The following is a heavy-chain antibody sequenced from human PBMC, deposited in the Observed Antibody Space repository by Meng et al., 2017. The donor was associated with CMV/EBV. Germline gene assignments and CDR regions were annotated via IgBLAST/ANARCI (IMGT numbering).Heavy chain of an antibody. V-gene: IGHV1-24*01. CDR2: FDPEDGET. D-gene: IGHD3/OR15-3a*01. CDR3: STSGKFEEGTLMDC. Sequence: GESLKISCKVSGYTLTELAMHWVRQGPGKGLEWMGGFDPEDGETMYAQKFQGRVTMTEDTSSDTAYMELISLRSEDTAIYYCSTSGKFEEGTLMDCWGQGTLVTVSS. J-gene: IGHJ4*02. CDR1: GYTLTELA.